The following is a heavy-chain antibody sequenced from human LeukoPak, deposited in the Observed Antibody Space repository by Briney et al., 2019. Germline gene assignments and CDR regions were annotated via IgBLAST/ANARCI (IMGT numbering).Heavy chain of an antibody. V-gene: IGHV4-39*01. CDR2: IYYSGST. CDR3: ARHSPAGTLFDY. D-gene: IGHD2/OR15-2a*01. Sequence: PSETLSLTCTVSGGSISSSSYYWGWIRQPPGKGLEWIGSIYYSGSTYYNPSLKSRVTISVDTSKNQFSLKLSSVTAADTAVYYCARHSPAGTLFDYWGQGTLDTVSS. J-gene: IGHJ4*02. CDR1: GGSISSSSYY.